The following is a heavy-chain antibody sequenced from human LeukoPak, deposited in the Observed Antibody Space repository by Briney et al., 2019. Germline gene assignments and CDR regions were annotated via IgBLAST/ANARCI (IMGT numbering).Heavy chain of an antibody. CDR3: ARDIAEQWLVRKYYFDY. CDR2: ISAYNGNT. V-gene: IGHV1-18*01. CDR1: GYTFTSYG. J-gene: IGHJ4*02. D-gene: IGHD6-19*01. Sequence: ASVKVSCKASGYTFTSYGISWVRQAPGQGLEWMGWISAYNGNTNYAQKLQGRVTMTTDTSTSTAYMELRSQRSDDTAVYYCARDIAEQWLVRKYYFDYWGQGTLVTVSS.